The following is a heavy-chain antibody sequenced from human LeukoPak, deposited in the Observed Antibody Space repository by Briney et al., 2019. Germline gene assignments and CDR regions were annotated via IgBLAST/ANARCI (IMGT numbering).Heavy chain of an antibody. V-gene: IGHV3-66*04. CDR1: GFTVSRNY. D-gene: IGHD3-16*01. Sequence: GGSLRLSCAASGFTVSRNYMTWVRQAPGKGLEWVSLIYSGGGTYYADSVKGRFTISRDNSKNTLYLQLNSLRPEDTAVYYCARLSGSYAFDYWGQGTLVTVSS. J-gene: IGHJ4*02. CDR3: ARLSGSYAFDY. CDR2: IYSGGGT.